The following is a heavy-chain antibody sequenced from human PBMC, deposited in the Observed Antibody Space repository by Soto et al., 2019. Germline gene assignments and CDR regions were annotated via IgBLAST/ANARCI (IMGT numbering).Heavy chain of an antibody. V-gene: IGHV1-2*02. J-gene: IGHJ4*02. Sequence: ASVKVSCKASGCTFTVYYMHWVRQAPGQGLEWMGWINPKSGGTMYPQKFQGRVTMTWDTSISTAYMALTRLRSDDTAVYYCARDLANGGGSAGFDYWGQGILVTVSS. CDR1: GCTFTVYY. CDR3: ARDLANGGGSAGFDY. CDR2: INPKSGGT. D-gene: IGHD1-26*01.